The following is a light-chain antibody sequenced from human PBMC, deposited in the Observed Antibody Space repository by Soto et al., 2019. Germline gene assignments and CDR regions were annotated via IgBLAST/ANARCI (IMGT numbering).Light chain of an antibody. CDR2: AAS. CDR3: QKYNSARWT. Sequence: DIQMTQSPSSLSASVGDRVTITCRASQGISNYLAWYQQIPGKVPRLLIYAASTLQSGVPSRFSGSGSGTDFTLTISSLQPEEVATYYCQKYNSARWTFGLGTKVDIK. CDR1: QGISNY. V-gene: IGKV1-27*01. J-gene: IGKJ1*01.